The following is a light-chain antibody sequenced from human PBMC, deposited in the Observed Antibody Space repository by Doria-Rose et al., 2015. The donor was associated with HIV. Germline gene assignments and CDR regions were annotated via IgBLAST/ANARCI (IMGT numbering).Light chain of an antibody. Sequence: EIVLTQSPGTLSLSPGERATLSCRASQRVKSSYLAWYQQKPGQAPRLLIYDASTRATGIPDRFSGSGSGTDFTLTISRLKPEDVAVYYCQQYSTSRGTFGQGARLEIK. CDR2: DAS. V-gene: IGKV3-20*01. CDR3: QQYSTSRGT. CDR1: QRVKSSY. J-gene: IGKJ5*01.